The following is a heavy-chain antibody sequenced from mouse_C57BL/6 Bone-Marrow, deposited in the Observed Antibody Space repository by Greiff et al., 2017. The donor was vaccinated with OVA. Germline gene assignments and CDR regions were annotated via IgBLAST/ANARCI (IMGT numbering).Heavy chain of an antibody. CDR1: DSDVFPIAY. CDR3: ARGNYGNCYFDY. J-gene: IGHJ2*01. CDR2: ILPSLGRT. Sequence: QVQLQQSGSELRSPGSSVKLSCKDFDSDVFPIAYMSWVRQKPGHGFDRIGGILPSLGRTIYGEKFEAKATLDADTLSTTAYMELNSLTSEDSAIYYGARGNYGNCYFDYWGQGTTLTVSS. D-gene: IGHD2-1*01. V-gene: IGHV15-2*01.